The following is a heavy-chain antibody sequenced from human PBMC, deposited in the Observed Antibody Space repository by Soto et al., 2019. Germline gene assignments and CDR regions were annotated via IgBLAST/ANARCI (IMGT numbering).Heavy chain of an antibody. J-gene: IGHJ4*02. Sequence: QVQLQESGPGLVKPSQTLALTCTVSGYSITSGHYYWSWIRQSPGKGLEWIGYIYHNGSTYYNPSLKSRVIISVDTSKNQFSLKLSSVSAADTAVYYCARGADYYDRSGYYYWGQGTLVTVSS. V-gene: IGHV4-30-4*01. CDR3: ARGADYYDRSGYYY. D-gene: IGHD3-22*01. CDR1: GYSITSGHYY. CDR2: IYHNGST.